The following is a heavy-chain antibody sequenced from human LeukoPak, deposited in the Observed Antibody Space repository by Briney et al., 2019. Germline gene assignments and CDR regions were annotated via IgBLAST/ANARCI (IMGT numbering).Heavy chain of an antibody. CDR3: ARGYCSGGSCYPSGY. CDR2: ISSSSSYI. J-gene: IGHJ4*02. CDR1: GFTFSNYA. D-gene: IGHD2-15*01. V-gene: IGHV3-21*01. Sequence: PGGSLRLSCAASGFTFSNYAMNWVRQAPGKGLEWVSSISSSSSYIYYADSVKGRFTVSRDNAKNSLYLQLNSLRAKDTAVYYCARGYCSGGSCYPSGYWGQGTLVTVSS.